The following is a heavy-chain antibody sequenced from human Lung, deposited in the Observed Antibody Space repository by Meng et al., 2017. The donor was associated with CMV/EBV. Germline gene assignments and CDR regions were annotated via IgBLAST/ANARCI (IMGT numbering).Heavy chain of an antibody. CDR3: ARDLEYCGSTTCYEDCFDP. J-gene: IGHJ5*02. V-gene: IGHV1-18*01. D-gene: IGHD2-2*01. CDR1: FTDYG. Sequence: FTDYGISWVRQAPGQGLEWVGWISPYDGDTNYARKLQVRVTMTTDTSTTTAYMELRSLRSDDTAVYYCARDLEYCGSTTCYEDCFDPWGQGTLVTVSS. CDR2: ISPYDGDT.